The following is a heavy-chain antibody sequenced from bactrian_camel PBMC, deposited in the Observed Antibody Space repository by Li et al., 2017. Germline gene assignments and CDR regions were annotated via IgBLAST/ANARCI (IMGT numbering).Heavy chain of an antibody. D-gene: IGHD5*01. J-gene: IGHJ4*01. CDR1: KYRYSTAA. CDR3: GADPPATACRPKPTWGYR. V-gene: IGHV3S66*01. Sequence: DVQLVESGGGSVQAGGSLNLTCVVSKYRYSTAACMGWYRQVPGKEPEGVASIRGNDGRTYYADSVKGRFTISQDTAQNTVYLQMNSLEIEDSAMYYCGADPPATACRPKPTWGYRGGQGTQVTVS. CDR2: IRGNDGRT.